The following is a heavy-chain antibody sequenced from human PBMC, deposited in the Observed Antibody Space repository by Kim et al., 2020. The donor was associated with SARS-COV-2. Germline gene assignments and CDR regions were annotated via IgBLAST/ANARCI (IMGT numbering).Heavy chain of an antibody. CDR3: ARDAEYCYDSSGGGIDY. J-gene: IGHJ4*02. CDR2: IIASYGTA. CDR1: GYTFTSYA. Sequence: ASVKVSCKASGYTFTSYAIRWVRQAPGQGLEWMGGIIASYGTAKYSQKFQGRVTITRDTSASTAYMELSSLRSEDTAVYYCARDAEYCYDSSGGGIDYWGQGTLVTVSS. V-gene: IGHV1-3*01. D-gene: IGHD3-22*01.